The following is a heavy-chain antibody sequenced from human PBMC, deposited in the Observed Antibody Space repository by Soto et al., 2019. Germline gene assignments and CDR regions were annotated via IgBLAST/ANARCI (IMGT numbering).Heavy chain of an antibody. CDR1: GYTFTNHD. CDR3: MRCRGNYFDSPPYHPDAPDI. J-gene: IGHJ3*02. Sequence: ASVKVSCKASGYTFTNHDINWVRQATGQGLEWMGWMNPSSGNTGYARKFQGRLTMTRDTATSTAYMELSSLRSEDSATYYCMRCRGNYFDSPPYHPDAPDIWGQGTTVTVSS. D-gene: IGHD3-22*01. CDR2: MNPSSGNT. V-gene: IGHV1-8*01.